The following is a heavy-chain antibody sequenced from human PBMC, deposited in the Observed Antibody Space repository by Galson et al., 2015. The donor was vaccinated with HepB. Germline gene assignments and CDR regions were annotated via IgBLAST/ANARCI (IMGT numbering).Heavy chain of an antibody. D-gene: IGHD3-10*01. CDR2: IIPAFGAA. CDR3: ARQDYYGSGTYAPWYGLDV. J-gene: IGHJ6*02. CDR1: GGNFNNFA. Sequence: SVKVSCKASGGNFNNFAITWVRKAPGQGLEWVGRIIPAFGAANYAQKFQGRLTISADKSTGTAYMDLTNLRAEDTAVYYCARQDYYGSGTYAPWYGLDVWGHRATVPVS. V-gene: IGHV1-69*06.